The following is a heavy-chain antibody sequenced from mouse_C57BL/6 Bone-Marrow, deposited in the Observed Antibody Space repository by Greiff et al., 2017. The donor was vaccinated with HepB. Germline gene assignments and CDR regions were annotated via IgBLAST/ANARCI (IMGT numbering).Heavy chain of an antibody. Sequence: QVQLQQPGAELVKPGASVKLSCKASGYTFTSYWMHWVKQRPGRGLEWLGRIDPNSGGNKYNEKFKSKAPRTVDQPSSPAYMQLRSLTSEDSAVYYCARSGGYDYPAWFAYWGQGTLVTVSA. J-gene: IGHJ3*01. CDR3: ARSGGYDYPAWFAY. CDR2: IDPNSGGN. D-gene: IGHD2-4*01. CDR1: GYTFTSYW. V-gene: IGHV1-72*01.